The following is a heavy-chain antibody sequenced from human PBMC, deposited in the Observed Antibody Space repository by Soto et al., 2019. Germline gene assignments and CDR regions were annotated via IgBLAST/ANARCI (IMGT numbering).Heavy chain of an antibody. CDR3: ARDEVVTGTKHYYYYGMDV. CDR1: GDSVSSNSAA. CDR2: TYYRSKWYN. D-gene: IGHD1-20*01. Sequence: SQTLSLTCAISGDSVSSNSAAWNWIRQSPSRGLEWLGRTYYRSKWYNDYAVSVKSRITINPDTSKNQFSLQLNSVTPEDTAVYYCARDEVVTGTKHYYYYGMDVWGQGTTVTVSS. V-gene: IGHV6-1*01. J-gene: IGHJ6*02.